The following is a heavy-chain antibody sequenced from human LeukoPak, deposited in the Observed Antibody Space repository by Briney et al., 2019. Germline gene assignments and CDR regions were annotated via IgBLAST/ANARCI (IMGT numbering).Heavy chain of an antibody. V-gene: IGHV5-51*01. J-gene: IGHJ3*02. CDR1: GYSFTNYW. CDR2: IYPGDSDT. Sequence: GESLKISCKGSGYSFTNYWIGWVRQMPGKGLEWMGIIYPGDSDTRYSPSFQGQVTFSADKSISTAYLQWSSLKASDTAMYYCARPSLASIVLRVHWDAFDIWGQGTMVTVSS. D-gene: IGHD3-3*01. CDR3: ARPSLASIVLRVHWDAFDI.